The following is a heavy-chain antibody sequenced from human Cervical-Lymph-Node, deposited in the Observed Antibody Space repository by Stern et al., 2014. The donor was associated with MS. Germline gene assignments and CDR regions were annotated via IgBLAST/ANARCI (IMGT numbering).Heavy chain of an antibody. CDR3: ARDLVAVTRYFQH. CDR2: ISSSGSTI. Sequence: VQLLESGGGLVKPGGSLRLSCAASGFTFSDYYMSWIRQAPGKGLEWVSYISSSGSTINYADSVKGRFTISRDNAENSLYLHMNDLRAEDTAVYYCARDLVAVTRYFQHWGQGTLVTVSS. CDR1: GFTFSDYY. D-gene: IGHD6-19*01. V-gene: IGHV3-11*01. J-gene: IGHJ1*01.